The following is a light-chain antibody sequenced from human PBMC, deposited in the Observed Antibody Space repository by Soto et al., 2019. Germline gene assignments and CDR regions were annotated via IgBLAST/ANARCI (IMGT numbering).Light chain of an antibody. CDR2: GAS. CDR1: QNIDMY. J-gene: IGKJ1*01. V-gene: IGKV1-39*01. CDR3: QHTFNSPPWT. Sequence: DIHMTQSPSSLSASVGDTVTITCRASQNIDMYLNWYQQKPGKAPRVLISGASNLQSGVTSRFSGSGSGTDFTLTISSLKSEDFASYFCQHTFNSPPWTSRQWTKGDIK.